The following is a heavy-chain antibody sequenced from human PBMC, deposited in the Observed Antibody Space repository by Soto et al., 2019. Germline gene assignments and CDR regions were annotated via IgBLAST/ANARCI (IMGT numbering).Heavy chain of an antibody. CDR3: ARSHRLGYSYGPASYYGMDV. CDR2: ISAYNGNT. Sequence: ASVKVSCKASGYTFTSYGISWVRQAPGQGLEWMGWISAYNGNTNYAQKLQGRVTTTTDTSTSTAYMELRSLRSDDTAVYYCARSHRLGYSYGPASYYGMDVWGQGTTVTV. CDR1: GYTFTSYG. D-gene: IGHD5-18*01. J-gene: IGHJ6*02. V-gene: IGHV1-18*04.